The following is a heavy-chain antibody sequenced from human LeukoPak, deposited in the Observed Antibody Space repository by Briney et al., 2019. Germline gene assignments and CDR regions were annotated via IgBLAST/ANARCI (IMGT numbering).Heavy chain of an antibody. CDR3: ARRMGRRFGERYYYYHYMDV. V-gene: IGHV4-34*01. CDR1: GGSFSGYY. Sequence: PSETLSLTCAVYGGSFSGYYWSWIRQPPGKGLEWIGEINHSGSTNYNPSLKSRVTISVDTSKNQFSLKLSSVTAADTAVYYCARRMGRRFGERYYYYHYMDVWGRGTTVTISS. J-gene: IGHJ6*03. CDR2: INHSGST. D-gene: IGHD3-10*01.